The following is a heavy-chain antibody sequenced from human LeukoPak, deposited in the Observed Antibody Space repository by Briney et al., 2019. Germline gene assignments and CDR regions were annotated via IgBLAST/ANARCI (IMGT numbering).Heavy chain of an antibody. J-gene: IGHJ6*02. V-gene: IGHV4-61*01. CDR1: GGSVSSGSYY. CDR3: ASSKMEGFWSGYYIYYGMDV. CDR2: IYYSGST. D-gene: IGHD3-3*01. Sequence: SETLSLTCTVSGGSVSSGSYYWSWIRQPPGKGLEWIGYIYYSGSTNCNPSLKSRVTISVDTSKNQFSLKLSSVTAADTAVYYCASSKMEGFWSGYYIYYGMDVWGQGTTVTVSS.